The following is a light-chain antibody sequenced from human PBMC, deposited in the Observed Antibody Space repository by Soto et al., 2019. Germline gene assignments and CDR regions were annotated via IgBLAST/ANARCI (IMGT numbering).Light chain of an antibody. J-gene: IGKJ1*01. V-gene: IGKV1-39*01. CDR3: QQSYSSPWT. Sequence: DIQMTPSPSSLSASVLVRVTLACRASQSISSYLTWYQQKPGHAPTLLIYAASTWQSGVPARFSGSGSGTDFTLTISSLQPEDFAAYYWQQSYSSPWTFGQGTKVDI. CDR2: AAS. CDR1: QSISSY.